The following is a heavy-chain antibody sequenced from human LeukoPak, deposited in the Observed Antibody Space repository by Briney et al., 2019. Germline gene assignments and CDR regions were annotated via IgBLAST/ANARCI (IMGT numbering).Heavy chain of an antibody. V-gene: IGHV3-23*01. CDR2: IGGSNGIT. D-gene: IGHD1-26*01. J-gene: IGHJ3*02. Sequence: PGGSLRLSCAASRFTFNSYAMSWVRQAPGKGLEWVSVIGGSNGITFYVGSVKGRFTISRDNSKDTLYLQMNSLRAEDTAVYYCARERWELLAFDIWGQGTMVTVSS. CDR3: ARERWELLAFDI. CDR1: RFTFNSYA.